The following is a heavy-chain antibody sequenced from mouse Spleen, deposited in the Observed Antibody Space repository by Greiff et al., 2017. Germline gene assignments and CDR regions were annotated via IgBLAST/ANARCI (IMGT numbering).Heavy chain of an antibody. CDR1: GFSLTSYA. D-gene: IGHD2-1*01. CDR2: IWTGGGT. V-gene: IGHV2-9-1*01. Sequence: VKLMESGPGLVAPSQSLSITCTVSGFSLTSYAISWVRQPPGKGLEWLGVIWTGGGTNYNSALKSRLSISKDNSKSQVFLKMNSLQTDDTARYYCARNTYGNSEEYYAMDYWGQGTSVTVSS. J-gene: IGHJ4*01. CDR3: ARNTYGNSEEYYAMDY.